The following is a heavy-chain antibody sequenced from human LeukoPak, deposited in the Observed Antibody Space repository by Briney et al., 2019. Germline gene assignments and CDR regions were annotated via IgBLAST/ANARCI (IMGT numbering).Heavy chain of an antibody. Sequence: GGSLRLSCAASGFTFSSYWVHWVRQAPGKGPVWVAVISYDGSNKYYADSVKGRFTISRDNSKNTLYLQMNSLRAEDTAVYYCARAPNGGFLDYWGQGTLVTVSS. CDR3: ARAPNGGFLDY. CDR2: ISYDGSNK. D-gene: IGHD4-23*01. CDR1: GFTFSSYW. V-gene: IGHV3-30*03. J-gene: IGHJ4*02.